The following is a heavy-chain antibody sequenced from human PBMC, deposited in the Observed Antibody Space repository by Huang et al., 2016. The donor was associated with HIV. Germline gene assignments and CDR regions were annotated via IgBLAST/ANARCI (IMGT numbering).Heavy chain of an antibody. D-gene: IGHD3-3*01. CDR3: AKGSERSLTGPKYQYYFDY. V-gene: IGHV3-23*01. CDR1: IVTFSTAA. CDR2: SSGSGSST. J-gene: IGHJ4*02. Sequence: EVQLLESGGGLVQPGGSLRLSCAASIVTFSTAAMSWVRQAPGKGLEWVSGSSGSGSSTYYADSVKGRFTISRDNSRNTLYLQMKSLRVEDTAIYYCAKGSERSLTGPKYQYYFDYWGQGTLVTVSS.